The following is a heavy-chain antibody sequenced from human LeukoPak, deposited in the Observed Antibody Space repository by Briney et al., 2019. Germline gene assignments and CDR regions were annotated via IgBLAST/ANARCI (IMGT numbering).Heavy chain of an antibody. Sequence: SETLSLTCAVYGGSFSGYYWSWIRQPPGKGLEWIGEINHSGSTNYNPSLKSRVTISVDTSKNQFSLELSSVTAADTAVYYCARGLVLMVYAKMDYFDYWGQGTLVTVSS. J-gene: IGHJ4*02. CDR3: ARGLVLMVYAKMDYFDY. CDR2: INHSGST. D-gene: IGHD2-8*01. V-gene: IGHV4-34*01. CDR1: GGSFSGYY.